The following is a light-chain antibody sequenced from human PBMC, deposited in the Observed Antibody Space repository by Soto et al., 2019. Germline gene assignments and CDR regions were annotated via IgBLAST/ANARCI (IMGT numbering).Light chain of an antibody. CDR3: QQYGNSPLT. CDR2: AAS. Sequence: EIVLTQSPATLSLSPGDTATLSCRASQSISSSYLAWYQQKPGQAPRLLIYAASSRATGIPDRFSASGSGTDFTLTISRLEPEDFAVYYCQQYGNSPLTFGGGTKVDIK. V-gene: IGKV3-20*01. CDR1: QSISSSY. J-gene: IGKJ4*01.